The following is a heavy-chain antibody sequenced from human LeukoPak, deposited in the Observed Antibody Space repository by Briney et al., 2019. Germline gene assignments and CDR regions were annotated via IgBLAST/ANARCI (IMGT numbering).Heavy chain of an antibody. J-gene: IGHJ6*03. CDR3: ARAVQYCSSTSCYLGGGNYYYMGV. Sequence: ASVKVSCKASGYTFTSYGISWVRQAPGQGLEWMGWISAYNGNTSYAQKLQGRVTMTTDTSTSTAYMGLRSLRSDDTAVYYCARAVQYCSSTSCYLGGGNYYYMGVWGKGTTVTVSS. V-gene: IGHV1-18*01. CDR1: GYTFTSYG. D-gene: IGHD2-2*01. CDR2: ISAYNGNT.